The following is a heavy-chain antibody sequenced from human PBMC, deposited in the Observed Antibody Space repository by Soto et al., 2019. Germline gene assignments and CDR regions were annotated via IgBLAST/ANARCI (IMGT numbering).Heavy chain of an antibody. CDR2: ICSDGSNT. D-gene: IGHD3-3*01. CDR1: VFTFSRYW. J-gene: IGHJ6*02. CDR3: ARDLRIGVVSYGMDV. V-gene: IGHV3-74*03. Sequence: GGSLRLSCVASVFTFSRYWMNWVRQAPGKGLEWVSLICSDGSNTTYADSVKGRFTISRDNSKNTLYLQMNSLRAEDTAVYYCARDLRIGVVSYGMDVWGQGTTVTVSS.